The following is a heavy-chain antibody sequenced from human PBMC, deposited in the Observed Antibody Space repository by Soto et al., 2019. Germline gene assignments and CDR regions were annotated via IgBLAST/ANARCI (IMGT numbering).Heavy chain of an antibody. CDR1: GYTFTGYY. CDR3: AREITMVRGEDNWFDP. CDR2: INPNSGGT. Sequence: ASVKVSCKASGYTFTGYYMHWVRQAPGQGLEWMGWINPNSGGTNYAQKFQGWVTMTRDTSISTAYMELSRLRSDDTAVYYCAREITMVRGEDNWFDPWGQGTLVTVSS. V-gene: IGHV1-2*04. D-gene: IGHD3-10*01. J-gene: IGHJ5*02.